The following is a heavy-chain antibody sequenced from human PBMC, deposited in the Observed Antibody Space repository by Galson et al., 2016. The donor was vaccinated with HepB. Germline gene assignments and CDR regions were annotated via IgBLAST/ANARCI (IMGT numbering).Heavy chain of an antibody. CDR2: INPNNGGA. V-gene: IGHV1-2*06. D-gene: IGHD3-16*02. Sequence: SVKVSCKASGYTFTGYYIHWVRQAPGQGLEWMGRINPNNGGAYYVQKFQGRVTMTRDTSISTAYMELSSLRSDDAAVYYCARDRDYVWGTYRYGMDVWGQGTTVTVSS. CDR3: ARDRDYVWGTYRYGMDV. J-gene: IGHJ6*02. CDR1: GYTFTGYY.